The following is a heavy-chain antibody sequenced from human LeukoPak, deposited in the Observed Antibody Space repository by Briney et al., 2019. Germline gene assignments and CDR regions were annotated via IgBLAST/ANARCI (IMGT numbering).Heavy chain of an antibody. CDR3: ARAQSKESDDSGSFYRHFDY. D-gene: IGHD3-10*01. J-gene: IGHJ4*02. CDR1: GFVFYDYA. Sequence: GGSLRLSCEATGFVFYDYAMHWVRQVPGKGLEWVSGISWNSGDIAYADSVKGRFTISRDNAKNSLYLQMNSLKPEDTALYYCARAQSKESDDSGSFYRHFDYWGRGTLVTVSS. CDR2: ISWNSGDI. V-gene: IGHV3-9*01.